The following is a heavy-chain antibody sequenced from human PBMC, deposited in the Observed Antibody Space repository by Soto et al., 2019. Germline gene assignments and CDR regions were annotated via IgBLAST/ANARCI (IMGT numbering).Heavy chain of an antibody. V-gene: IGHV4-38-2*02. J-gene: IGHJ4*02. Sequence: PSETLSLTCAVSGYSISSGYYWGWIRQPPGKGLEWIGSIYHSGSTYYNPSLESRVTISVDTSKNQFSLKLSSVTAADTAVYYCARDLGSSGYYLPFDYWGQGTLVTVSS. D-gene: IGHD3-22*01. CDR2: IYHSGST. CDR1: GYSISSGYY. CDR3: ARDLGSSGYYLPFDY.